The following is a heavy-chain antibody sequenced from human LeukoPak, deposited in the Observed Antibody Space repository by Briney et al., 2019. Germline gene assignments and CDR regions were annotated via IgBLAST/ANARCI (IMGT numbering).Heavy chain of an antibody. Sequence: SETLSLTCTVSGGSISSSSYYWGWIRQPPGKGLEWIGSIYYSGSTYYNPSLKSRVTISVDTSKNQFSLKLSSVTAADTAVYYCARQYYYYSIDSWGQGTLVTVSS. CDR3: ARQYYYYSIDS. J-gene: IGHJ4*02. CDR1: GGSISSSSYY. CDR2: IYYSGST. D-gene: IGHD3-22*01. V-gene: IGHV4-39*01.